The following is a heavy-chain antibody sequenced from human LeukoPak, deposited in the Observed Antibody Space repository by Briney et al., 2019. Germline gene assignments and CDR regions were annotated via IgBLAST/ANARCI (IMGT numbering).Heavy chain of an antibody. J-gene: IGHJ5*02. V-gene: IGHV1-8*01. Sequence: GASVKVSCKASGNTFISYDINWVRQATGQGLEWMGWMNPNSGNTGYAQKFQGRVTMTRNTSISTAYMELSSLRFEDTAVYYCARSFTGGWFDPWGQGTLVTVSS. CDR3: ARSFTGGWFDP. CDR1: GNTFISYD. CDR2: MNPNSGNT. D-gene: IGHD1-26*01.